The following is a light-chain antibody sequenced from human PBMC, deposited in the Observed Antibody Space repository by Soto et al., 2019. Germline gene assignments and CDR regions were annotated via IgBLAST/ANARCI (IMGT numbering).Light chain of an antibody. Sequence: EIVLTQSPGTLSLSPGERATLSCGASQTVSSTYLIWYQQKPGQAPRLLIYGASSRATGVPDRFSGGGSGTDFTLTISRLEPEDFAVYYCQQHNNWPGTFGQGTKVDIK. J-gene: IGKJ1*01. CDR2: GAS. CDR1: QTVSSTY. CDR3: QQHNNWPGT. V-gene: IGKV3-20*01.